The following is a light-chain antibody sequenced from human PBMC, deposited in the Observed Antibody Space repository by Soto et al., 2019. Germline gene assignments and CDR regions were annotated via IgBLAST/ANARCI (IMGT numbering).Light chain of an antibody. CDR1: SSDVGGYNY. J-gene: IGLJ2*01. Sequence: QAVLTQPPPASGSPGQSVTISCTGTSSDVGGYNYVSWYQQHPGKAPKLMIYEVSKRPSGVPDRFSGSKSGNTASLTVSGLQAEDEADYYCSSYGGSANLVFGGGTKLTVL. CDR2: EVS. CDR3: SSYGGSANLV. V-gene: IGLV2-8*01.